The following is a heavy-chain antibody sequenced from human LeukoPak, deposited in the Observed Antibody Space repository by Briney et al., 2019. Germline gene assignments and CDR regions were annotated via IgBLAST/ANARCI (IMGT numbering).Heavy chain of an antibody. CDR2: IKSKTDGGTT. D-gene: IGHD6-13*01. CDR1: GFTFSNAW. CDR3: TTDPLLRVVPAAPRHYSSSWYRDYAAFDI. V-gene: IGHV3-15*01. J-gene: IGHJ3*02. Sequence: PGGSLRLSCAASGFTFSNAWMSWVRQAPGKGLEWVGRIKSKTDGGTTDYAAPVKGRFTISRDDSKNTLYLQMNSLKTEDTAVYYCTTDPLLRVVPAAPRHYSSSWYRDYAAFDIWGQGTMVTVSS.